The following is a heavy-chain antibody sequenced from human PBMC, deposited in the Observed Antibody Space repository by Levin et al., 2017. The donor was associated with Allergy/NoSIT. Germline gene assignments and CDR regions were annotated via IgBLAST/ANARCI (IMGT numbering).Heavy chain of an antibody. J-gene: IGHJ4*02. CDR2: IYYSGST. D-gene: IGHD6-19*01. V-gene: IGHV4-61*01. Sequence: GSLRLSCTVSGGSVSSGSYYWSWIRQPPGKGLEWIGYIYYSGSTNYNPSLKSRVTISVDTSKNQFSLKLSSVTAADTAVYYCARQGVAGSIKFDYWGQGTLVTVSS. CDR1: GGSVSSGSYY. CDR3: ARQGVAGSIKFDY.